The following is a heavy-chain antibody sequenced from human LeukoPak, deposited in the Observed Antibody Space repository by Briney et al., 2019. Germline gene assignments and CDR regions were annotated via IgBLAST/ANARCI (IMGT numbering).Heavy chain of an antibody. Sequence: SVKVSCRASGGTFSSYAISLVRQAPGQGLEWMGGIIPIFGTANYAQKFQGRVTITADESTSTAYMELSSLRSEDTAVYYCARDLGGSGSYSFDYWGQGTLVTVSS. V-gene: IGHV1-69*01. J-gene: IGHJ4*02. CDR3: ARDLGGSGSYSFDY. CDR1: GGTFSSYA. CDR2: IIPIFGTA. D-gene: IGHD3-10*01.